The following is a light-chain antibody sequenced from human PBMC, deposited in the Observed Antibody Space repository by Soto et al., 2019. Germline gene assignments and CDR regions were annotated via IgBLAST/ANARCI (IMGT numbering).Light chain of an antibody. CDR1: QSVSSY. CDR3: QQRISWPRA. CDR2: DAS. Sequence: EIVLTQSPATLSLSPGERATLSCRASQSVSSYLAWYQQKPGQAPRLLIYDASNRATGIPARFSGSGSGTDFTLTISSLEPEDFAVYYCQQRISWPRAFGQGTKVEFK. J-gene: IGKJ1*01. V-gene: IGKV3-11*01.